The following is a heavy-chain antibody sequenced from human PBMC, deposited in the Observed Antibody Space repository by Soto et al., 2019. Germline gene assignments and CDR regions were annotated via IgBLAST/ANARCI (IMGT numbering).Heavy chain of an antibody. Sequence: GGSLRLSCAASGFTFSSYAMHWVRQAPGKGLEWVAVISYDGGNKYYADSVKGRFTISRDNSKNTLYLQMNSLRAEDTAIYYCAKDFSIHLALYYFDFWGQGSLVTVSS. D-gene: IGHD3-3*01. CDR1: GFTFSSYA. V-gene: IGHV3-30-3*01. J-gene: IGHJ4*02. CDR2: ISYDGGNK. CDR3: AKDFSIHLALYYFDF.